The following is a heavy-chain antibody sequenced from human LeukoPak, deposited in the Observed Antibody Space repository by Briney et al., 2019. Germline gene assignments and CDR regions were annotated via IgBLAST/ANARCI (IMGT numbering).Heavy chain of an antibody. CDR1: GFTFSSYS. CDR3: ARECTGSTSCYPY. J-gene: IGHJ4*02. CDR2: IGSSSSYI. V-gene: IGHV3-21*01. Sequence: GGSLRLSCAASGFTFSSYSMNWVRQAPGRGLEWVSSIGSSSSYIYYADSVKGRFTISRDNAKNSLYLQMNSLRAEDTAVYYCARECTGSTSCYPYWGQGTLVTVSS. D-gene: IGHD2-2*01.